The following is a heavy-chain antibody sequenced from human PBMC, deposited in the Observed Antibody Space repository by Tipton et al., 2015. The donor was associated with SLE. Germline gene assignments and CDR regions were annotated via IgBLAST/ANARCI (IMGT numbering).Heavy chain of an antibody. CDR1: GGSISSSSYY. Sequence: TLSLTCTVSGGSISSSSYYWGWIRQPPGKGLEWIRSIYYSGITNYNPSLKSRVTISVDTSKNQFSLKLSSVTAADTAVYFCARRYSTAFVIWGQGTMVTVSS. CDR3: ARRYSTAFVI. CDR2: IYYSGIT. V-gene: IGHV4-39*07. D-gene: IGHD4-11*01. J-gene: IGHJ3*02.